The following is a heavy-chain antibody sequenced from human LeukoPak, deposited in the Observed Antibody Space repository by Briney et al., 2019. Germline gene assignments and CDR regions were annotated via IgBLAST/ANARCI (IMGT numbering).Heavy chain of an antibody. Sequence: PVASVKVSCKASGYTFTNYAISWVRQAPGQGLEWTGWISAYNGNTNYAQNLQGRVTMTTDTSTSTAYMELRSLRSDDTAVYYCARVGVDTAMGFDYWGQGTLVTVSS. CDR2: ISAYNGNT. CDR1: GYTFTNYA. V-gene: IGHV1-18*01. CDR3: ARVGVDTAMGFDY. D-gene: IGHD5-18*01. J-gene: IGHJ4*02.